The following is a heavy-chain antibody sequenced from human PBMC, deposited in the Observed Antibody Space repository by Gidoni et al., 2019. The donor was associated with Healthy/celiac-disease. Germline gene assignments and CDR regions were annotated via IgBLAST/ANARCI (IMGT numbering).Heavy chain of an antibody. Sequence: QVQLVQSGAEVKKPGSSVKVSCKASGGTFSSYAISWVRQAPGQGLEWMGGIIPIFGTANYAQKFQGRVTITADESTSTAYMELSSLRSEDTAVYYCARDSYGDYAPEGTGGYGMDVWGQGTTVTVSS. CDR3: ARDSYGDYAPEGTGGYGMDV. D-gene: IGHD4-17*01. V-gene: IGHV1-69*01. CDR1: GGTFSSYA. J-gene: IGHJ6*02. CDR2: IIPIFGTA.